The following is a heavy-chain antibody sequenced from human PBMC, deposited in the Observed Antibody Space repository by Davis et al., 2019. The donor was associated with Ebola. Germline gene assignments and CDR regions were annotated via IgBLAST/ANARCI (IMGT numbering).Heavy chain of an antibody. Sequence: GESLKISCAASGFTFSSYAMSWVRQAPGKGLEWVSAISGSGGSTYYADSVKGRFTISRDNSKNTLYLQMNSLRAEDTAVYYCASHEIAVAGEGGDWGQGTLVTVSS. CDR2: ISGSGGST. CDR3: ASHEIAVAGEGGD. CDR1: GFTFSSYA. D-gene: IGHD6-19*01. V-gene: IGHV3-23*01. J-gene: IGHJ4*02.